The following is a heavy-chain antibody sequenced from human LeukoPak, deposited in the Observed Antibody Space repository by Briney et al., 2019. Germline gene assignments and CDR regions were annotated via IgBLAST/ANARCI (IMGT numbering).Heavy chain of an antibody. V-gene: IGHV3-7*01. CDR1: GFTFSSYW. CDR3: ARDASPTVVRAFDY. D-gene: IGHD4-23*01. J-gene: IGHJ4*02. Sequence: GGSLSLSFAASGFTFSSYWMSWVRQAPGKGLEWAANIKQDGSEKYYVDSVKGRFTISRDNAKNSLYLQMNSLRAEDTAVYYCARDASPTVVRAFDYWGQGTLVTVSS. CDR2: IKQDGSEK.